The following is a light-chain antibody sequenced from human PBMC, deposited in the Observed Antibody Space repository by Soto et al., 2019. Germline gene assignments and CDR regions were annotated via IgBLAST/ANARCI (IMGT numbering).Light chain of an antibody. V-gene: IGKV1-16*01. J-gene: IGKJ1*01. CDR2: AAS. CDR3: PQYNSYTWT. Sequence: DIRMTQSPSSLSASVGDRVTITSRATQSIGMFLNWYQQKLGKAPDLXIYAASILQSGVPSRVSCSGAGTDCTRTISSLQPDDFETDYCPQYNSYTWTFGQGTKVDIK. CDR1: QSIGMF.